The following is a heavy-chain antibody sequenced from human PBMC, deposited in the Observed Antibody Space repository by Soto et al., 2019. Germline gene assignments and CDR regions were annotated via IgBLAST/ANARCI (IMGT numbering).Heavy chain of an antibody. V-gene: IGHV1-69*19. CDR3: ARSDRAPGYFDY. CDR2: IIPIFGTA. Sequence: QVQLVQSGAEVKKPGSSVKVSCKASGGTFSSYAISWVRQAPGQGLEWMGGIIPIFGTANYAQKFQGRVTITADESTSTAYMELSSRRSEDAAVYYCARSDRAPGYFDYWGQGTLVTVFS. J-gene: IGHJ4*02. CDR1: GGTFSSYA.